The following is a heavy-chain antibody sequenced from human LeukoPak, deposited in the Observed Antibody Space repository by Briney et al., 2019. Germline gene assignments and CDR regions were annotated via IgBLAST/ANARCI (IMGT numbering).Heavy chain of an antibody. CDR2: IRYDGSNK. CDR1: GFTLSSYA. D-gene: IGHD1-26*01. Sequence: GGSLRLSCAASGFTLSSYAMSWVRQAPGKGLEWVAFIRYDGSNKYYADSVKGRFTISRDNSKNTLYLQMNSLRAEDTAVYYCALSSGSNAPLDYWGQGALVTVSS. J-gene: IGHJ4*02. CDR3: ALSSGSNAPLDY. V-gene: IGHV3-30*02.